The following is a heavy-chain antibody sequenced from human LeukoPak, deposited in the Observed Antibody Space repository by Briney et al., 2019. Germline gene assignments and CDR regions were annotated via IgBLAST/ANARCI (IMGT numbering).Heavy chain of an antibody. Sequence: GGSLRLSCAASGFTFSSYSMNCVRQAPGKGLEWVSSISSSSNYIYYADSVKGRFTVSRDNAKNSLYLQMNSLRAEDTAVYYCARITMVRGVIKREIDYWGQGALVTVSS. CDR2: ISSSSNYI. J-gene: IGHJ4*02. CDR3: ARITMVRGVIKREIDY. D-gene: IGHD3-10*01. CDR1: GFTFSSYS. V-gene: IGHV3-21*01.